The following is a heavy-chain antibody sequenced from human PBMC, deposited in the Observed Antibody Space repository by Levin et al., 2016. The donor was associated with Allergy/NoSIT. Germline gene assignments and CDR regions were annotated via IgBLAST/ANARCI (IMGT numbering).Heavy chain of an antibody. CDR1: GGSVSSGSYY. CDR2: IYYSGST. Sequence: SETLSLTCTVSGGSVSSGSYYWSWIRQPPGKGLEWIGYIYYSGSTNYNPSLKSRVTISVDTSKNQFSLKLSSVTAADTAVYYCARWAESVYYYYGMDVWGQGTTVTVSS. V-gene: IGHV4-61*01. CDR3: ARWAESVYYYYGMDV. J-gene: IGHJ6*02. D-gene: IGHD3-3*01.